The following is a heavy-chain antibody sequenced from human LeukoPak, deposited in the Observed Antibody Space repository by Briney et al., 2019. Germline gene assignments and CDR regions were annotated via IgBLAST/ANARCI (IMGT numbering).Heavy chain of an antibody. D-gene: IGHD2-2*01. CDR2: INPSGGST. CDR3: ARDHRRENYQLMPRADFHFDY. CDR1: GYTFDIYY. J-gene: IGHJ4*02. V-gene: IGHV1-46*02. Sequence: ASVKVSCKASGYTFDIYYLHWVRQARGQGLEWMGIINPSGGSTTYAQNFQGRVTMTRDTSTSTVYMELSSLRSEDTAVYYCARDHRRENYQLMPRADFHFDYWGKGTLVTVSS.